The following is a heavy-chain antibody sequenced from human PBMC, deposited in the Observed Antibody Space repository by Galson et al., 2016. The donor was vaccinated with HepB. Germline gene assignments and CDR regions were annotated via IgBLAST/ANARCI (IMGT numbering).Heavy chain of an antibody. CDR3: AKSVLEYDILTGYYRRGADY. J-gene: IGHJ4*02. CDR1: GFTFSSYA. CDR2: SGRGGPP. Sequence: SLRLSCAASGFTFSSYAMSWVRQAPGKGLEWVSSSGRGGPPYYADSVKGRFTISRDNSKNTLFLQMHSLRADDTAVYYCAKSVLEYDILTGYYRRGADYWGQGTLVTVSS. V-gene: IGHV3-23*01. D-gene: IGHD3-9*01.